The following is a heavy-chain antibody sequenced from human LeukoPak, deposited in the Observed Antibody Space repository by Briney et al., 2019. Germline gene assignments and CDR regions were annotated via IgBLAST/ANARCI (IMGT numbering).Heavy chain of an antibody. J-gene: IGHJ6*02. CDR3: AKDRINWGLQYYYDMDV. D-gene: IGHD7-27*01. CDR2: IRYDGSNK. CDR1: GFTFSTYG. V-gene: IGHV3-30*02. Sequence: PGGSLRVSCAASGFTFSTYGMHWVRQAPGKGLKWVAFIRYDGSNKYYAESVKGRFTISRDNSKKMLYLQVFSLIAEDTAVYYCAKDRINWGLQYYYDMDVWGQGTTVTVSS.